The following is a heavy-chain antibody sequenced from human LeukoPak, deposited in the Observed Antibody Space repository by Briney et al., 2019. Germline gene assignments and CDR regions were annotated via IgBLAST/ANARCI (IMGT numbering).Heavy chain of an antibody. CDR2: IYYSGST. Sequence: PSETLSLTCTVSGGSISSYYWSWIRQPPGKGLEWIGYIYYSGSTNYNPSLKSRVTISVDTSKNQFSLKLSSVTAADTAVYYCARQEGPYYFDYWGQGTLVTVPS. CDR1: GGSISSYY. J-gene: IGHJ4*02. V-gene: IGHV4-59*08. CDR3: ARQEGPYYFDY.